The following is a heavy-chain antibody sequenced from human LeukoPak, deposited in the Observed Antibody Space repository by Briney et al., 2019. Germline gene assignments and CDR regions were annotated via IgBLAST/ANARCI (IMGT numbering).Heavy chain of an antibody. Sequence: GGSLRLSCAASGFTVSSNYMSWVRQAPGKGLEWLSVIYSGGSTYYADSVKGRFTISRDNSKNTLFLQMNSLRAEDTAVYYCAREWAAAGTRGYFDYWGQGTLVTVSS. D-gene: IGHD6-13*01. J-gene: IGHJ4*02. CDR1: GFTVSSNY. CDR2: IYSGGST. V-gene: IGHV3-53*01. CDR3: AREWAAAGTRGYFDY.